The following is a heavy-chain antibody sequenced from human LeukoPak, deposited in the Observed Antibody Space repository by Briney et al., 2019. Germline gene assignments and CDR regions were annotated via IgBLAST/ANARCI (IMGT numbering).Heavy chain of an antibody. CDR2: IYYSGST. CDR1: GGSVSSGRYY. CDR3: ASGSYPGFAFDI. V-gene: IGHV4-61*01. D-gene: IGHD1-26*01. Sequence: PSETLSLTCTVSGGSVSSGRYYWSWIRQPPGKGLEWIGYIYYSGSTNYNPSLKSRVTISVDTSKNQFSLKLSSVTAADTAVYYCASGSYPGFAFDIWGQGTMVTVSS. J-gene: IGHJ3*02.